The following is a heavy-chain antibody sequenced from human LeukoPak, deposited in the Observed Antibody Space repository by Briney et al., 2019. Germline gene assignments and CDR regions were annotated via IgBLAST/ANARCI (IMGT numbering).Heavy chain of an antibody. V-gene: IGHV1-8*01. CDR3: ARGLTRVRGVMVY. J-gene: IGHJ4*02. Sequence: ASVKVSCKASGYAFTSYDINWVRQAPGQGLEWMGWMNPNSGNTGYAQKFQGRVTMTRNTSISTAYMELSSLRSEDTAVYYCARGLTRVRGVMVYWGQGTLVTVSS. D-gene: IGHD3-10*01. CDR2: MNPNSGNT. CDR1: GYAFTSYD.